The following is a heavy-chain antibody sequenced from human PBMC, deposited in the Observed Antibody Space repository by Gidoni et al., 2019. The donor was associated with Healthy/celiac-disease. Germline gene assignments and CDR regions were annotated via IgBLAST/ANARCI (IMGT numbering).Heavy chain of an antibody. D-gene: IGHD3-22*01. CDR2: IWYDGSKK. V-gene: IGHV3-33*01. CDR1: GLTFSSSG. J-gene: IGHJ4*02. CDR3: ARDPEPYYYDSSGYFRY. Sequence: QVQLVESGGGVVQPGRSLRLSCAATGLTFSSSGMHWVCQAPGKGLEWGAVIWYDGSKKYYADSVKGRFTISRDNSKNTLYLQMNSLRAEDTAVYYCARDPEPYYYDSSGYFRYWGQGTLVTVSS.